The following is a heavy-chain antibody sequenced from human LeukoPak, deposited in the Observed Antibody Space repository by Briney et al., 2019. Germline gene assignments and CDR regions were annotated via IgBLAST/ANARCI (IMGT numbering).Heavy chain of an antibody. Sequence: GGSLRLSCAASGFTFSSYSMNWVRQAPGKGLEWVSSISSSSYIYYADSVKGRFTISRDNAKNSLYLQMNSLRAEDTAVYYCASSAGTANFGYWGQGTLVTVSS. J-gene: IGHJ4*02. CDR2: ISSSSYI. V-gene: IGHV3-21*01. CDR1: GFTFSSYS. D-gene: IGHD6-13*01. CDR3: ASSAGTANFGY.